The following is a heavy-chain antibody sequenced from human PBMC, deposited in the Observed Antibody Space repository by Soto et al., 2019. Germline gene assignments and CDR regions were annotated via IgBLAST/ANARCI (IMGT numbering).Heavy chain of an antibody. J-gene: IGHJ4*02. Sequence: GGSLRLSCAASGFTFSSYSMNWVRQAPGKGLEWVSYISSCSSTIYYADSVKGRFTISRDNAKNSLYLQMNSLRDEDTAVYYCARSRTTVTASHMDFDYWGQGTLVTVSS. CDR1: GFTFSSYS. CDR3: ARSRTTVTASHMDFDY. V-gene: IGHV3-48*02. CDR2: ISSCSSTI. D-gene: IGHD4-17*01.